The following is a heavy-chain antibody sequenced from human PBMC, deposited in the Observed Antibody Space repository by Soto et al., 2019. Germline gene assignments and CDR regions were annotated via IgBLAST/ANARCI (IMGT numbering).Heavy chain of an antibody. J-gene: IGHJ4*02. CDR2: VYYSGTT. D-gene: IGHD3-16*01. CDR3: ARQTGGFGYYFDY. CDR1: GGSVSSSDYY. V-gene: IGHV4-39*01. Sequence: QLQLQESGPGLVKPSETLSLTCTVSGGSVSSSDYYWGWIRQPPGKELEWIGAVYYSGTTYYMPSLKSRVTISVDTSKHHFSLNLRSVTAADTAVYYCARQTGGFGYYFDYWGQGALVTVSS.